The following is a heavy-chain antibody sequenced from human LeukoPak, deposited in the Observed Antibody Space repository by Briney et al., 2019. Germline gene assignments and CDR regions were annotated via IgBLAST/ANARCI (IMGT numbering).Heavy chain of an antibody. D-gene: IGHD1-26*01. CDR3: AKDRWELLGGTFDY. CDR2: ISGSGGST. V-gene: IGHV3-23*01. J-gene: IGHJ4*02. CDR1: GFTFSSYA. Sequence: GGSLRLSCAASGFTFSSYAMSWIRQAPGKGLEWVSAISGSGGSTYYADSVKGRFTISRDNSKNTLYLQMNSLRAEDTAVYYCAKDRWELLGGTFDYWGQGTLVTVSS.